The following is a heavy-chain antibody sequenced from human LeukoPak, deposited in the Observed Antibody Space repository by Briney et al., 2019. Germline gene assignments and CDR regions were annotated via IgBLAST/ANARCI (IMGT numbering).Heavy chain of an antibody. D-gene: IGHD6-13*01. CDR1: GDSVSSNSAA. CDR2: TYYRSKWYN. CDR3: ARADGTAAGTSPFDY. Sequence: SPTLSLTCAISGDSVSSNSAAWNWIRQSPSRGLEWLGRTYYRSKWYNDYAVSVKSRITINPDTSKNQFSLQLNSVTPEDTAVYYCARADGTAAGTSPFDYWGQGTLVTVSS. J-gene: IGHJ4*02. V-gene: IGHV6-1*01.